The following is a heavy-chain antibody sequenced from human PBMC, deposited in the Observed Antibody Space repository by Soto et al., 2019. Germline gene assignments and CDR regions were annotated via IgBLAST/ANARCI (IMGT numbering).Heavy chain of an antibody. J-gene: IGHJ6*02. Sequence: SETLSLTCAVYGGSFSGYYWSWIRQPPGKGLEWIGEINHSGSTNYNPSLKSRVTISVDTSKNQFSLKLSSVTAADTAVYYCASGRVGAPIYYYYGMDVWGQGTTVTVSS. D-gene: IGHD1-26*01. CDR3: ASGRVGAPIYYYYGMDV. CDR2: INHSGST. V-gene: IGHV4-34*01. CDR1: GGSFSGYY.